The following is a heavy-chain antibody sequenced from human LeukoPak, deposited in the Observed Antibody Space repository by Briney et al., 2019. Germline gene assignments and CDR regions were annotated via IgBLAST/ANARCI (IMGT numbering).Heavy chain of an antibody. CDR1: GITFSDAW. CDR2: IKSKTDGGTT. CDR3: TTVAAAGHYDS. J-gene: IGHJ4*02. V-gene: IGHV3-15*01. Sequence: GGSLRLSCAASGITFSDAWISWVRQAPGKGLEWVGRIKSKTDGGTTDNAAPVKGRFTISRDYSKNTLYLQMNSLKTEDIAVYYCTTVAAAGHYDSWGQGTLVTVSS. D-gene: IGHD6-13*01.